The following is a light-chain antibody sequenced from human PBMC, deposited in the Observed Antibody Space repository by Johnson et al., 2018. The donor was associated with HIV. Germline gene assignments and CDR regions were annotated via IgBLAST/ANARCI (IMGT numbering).Light chain of an antibody. CDR1: SSNIGNNY. CDR3: GAWDSRLSVCV. V-gene: IGLV1-51*02. Sequence: QSVLTQPPSVSAAPGQKVTISCSGSSSNIGNNYVSWYQQLPGTAPKLLIFENYKRPSGIPDRFSGSRSGPSATLAITGLQTGDEADYYCGAWDSRLSVCVFGPGTKVTVL. CDR2: ENY. J-gene: IGLJ1*01.